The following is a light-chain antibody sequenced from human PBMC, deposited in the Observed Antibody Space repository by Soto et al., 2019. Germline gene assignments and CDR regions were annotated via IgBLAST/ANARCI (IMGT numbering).Light chain of an antibody. Sequence: DIVMTQSPDSLAVSLGERATFNCKSSQSVFSSSNSRNYLAWYQLKPRQPPKLLLYWASVRESGVPDRFSGSWSGTDFSLTITNLQAEDVAVYYCQQFYSSPPTFGQGTKVEIK. CDR1: QSVFSSSNSRNY. CDR2: WAS. CDR3: QQFYSSPPT. J-gene: IGKJ1*01. V-gene: IGKV4-1*01.